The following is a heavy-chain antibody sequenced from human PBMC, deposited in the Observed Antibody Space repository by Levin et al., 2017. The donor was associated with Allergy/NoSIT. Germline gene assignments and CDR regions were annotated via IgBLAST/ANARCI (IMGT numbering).Heavy chain of an antibody. CDR1: GDSISSSNYY. V-gene: IGHV3-72*01. CDR2: TRNKARGYTT. Sequence: LSLTCTVSGDSISSSNYYWGWVRQPPGEGLEWVGRTRNKARGYTTEYAASVKGRFTMSRDDSKSSAYLHMSSLKTEDTAVYYCARLLIGEHIDYWGQGTLVTVSS. J-gene: IGHJ4*02. CDR3: ARLLIGEHIDY. D-gene: IGHD1/OR15-1a*01.